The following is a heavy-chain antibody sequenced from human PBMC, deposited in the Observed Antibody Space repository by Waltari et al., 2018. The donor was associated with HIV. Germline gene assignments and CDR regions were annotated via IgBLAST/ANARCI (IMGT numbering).Heavy chain of an antibody. CDR1: GFPFGTYS. Sequence: EVQLVESGGGVVQPGGFLRLSCAAAGFPFGTYSMSLVRQTPGKGLEWVSYISTSSSTIYYADSVKGRFTISRDNAKNSLYLQMNSLRAEDTAVYYCARDRNSRGAFEIWGQGTMVTVSS. J-gene: IGHJ3*02. CDR3: ARDRNSRGAFEI. CDR2: ISTSSSTI. V-gene: IGHV3-48*01. D-gene: IGHD5-18*01.